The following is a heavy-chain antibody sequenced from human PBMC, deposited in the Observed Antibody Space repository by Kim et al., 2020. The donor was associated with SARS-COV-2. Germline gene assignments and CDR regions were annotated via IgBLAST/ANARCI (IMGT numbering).Heavy chain of an antibody. J-gene: IGHJ5*02. Sequence: GGSLRLSCAASGFTFSSYGMHWVRQAPGKGLEWVAVISYDGSNKYYADSVKGRFTISRDNSKNTLYLQMNSLRAEDTAVYYCAKARLPTKLYNWFDPWGQGTLVTVSS. CDR2: ISYDGSNK. V-gene: IGHV3-30*18. CDR3: AKARLPTKLYNWFDP. CDR1: GFTFSSYG. D-gene: IGHD1-1*01.